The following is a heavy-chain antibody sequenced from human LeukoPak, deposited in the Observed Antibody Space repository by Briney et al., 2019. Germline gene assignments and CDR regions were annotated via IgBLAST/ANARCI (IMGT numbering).Heavy chain of an antibody. CDR2: TYYRSEWYS. CDR3: ARLTVTEFDY. D-gene: IGHD4-17*01. Sequence: SQTLSLTCAISGDIVSSNSASWNWIRQSPSRGLEWLGRTYYRSEWYSDYAVSVKSRIAVNPDTSKNQFSLQLNSVTPEDTAVYYCARLTVTEFDYWGQGTLVTVSS. CDR1: GDIVSSNSAS. V-gene: IGHV6-1*01. J-gene: IGHJ4*02.